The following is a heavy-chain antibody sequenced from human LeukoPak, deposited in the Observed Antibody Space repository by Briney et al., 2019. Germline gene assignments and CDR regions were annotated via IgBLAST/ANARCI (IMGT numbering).Heavy chain of an antibody. CDR3: STDSGRSYFYFDF. Sequence: ASVKVSCKISGFGLSVLSIHWMRQAPGKGLEWVGGIRPETGEPIFTQKFRGRVTITEDTFTDTGYLELRGLTSEDTAVYYCSTDSGRSYFYFDFWGQGTLVTVSS. D-gene: IGHD3-10*01. CDR2: IRPETGEP. V-gene: IGHV1-24*01. CDR1: GFGLSVLS. J-gene: IGHJ4*02.